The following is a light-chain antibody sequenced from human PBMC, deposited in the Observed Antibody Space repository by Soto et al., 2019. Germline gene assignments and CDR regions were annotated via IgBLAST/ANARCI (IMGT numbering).Light chain of an antibody. Sequence: QSALTQPRSVSGSPGQSVAISCTGTSIDVGGYNYVSWYQQHPGKAPKVMIYDVSKRPSGVPDRFSGSKSGDTASLTISGLLAEYEADYYCCSYAGGPYVFGTGTKVTVL. V-gene: IGLV2-11*01. CDR3: CSYAGGPYV. CDR1: SIDVGGYNY. CDR2: DVS. J-gene: IGLJ1*01.